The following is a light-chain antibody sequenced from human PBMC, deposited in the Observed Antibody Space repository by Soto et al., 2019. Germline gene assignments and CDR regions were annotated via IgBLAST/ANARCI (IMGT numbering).Light chain of an antibody. CDR1: QSVNSD. CDR3: QQYNNWPPIT. Sequence: EIVMTQSPVTLSVSPGERATLSCRASQSVNSDLAWYQQKPGQAPRLLIYGASTRATGIPVRFSGSGSGTQFTLTISNLQSEDFAVYYCQQYNNWPPITFGQGTRLEIK. CDR2: GAS. V-gene: IGKV3-15*01. J-gene: IGKJ5*01.